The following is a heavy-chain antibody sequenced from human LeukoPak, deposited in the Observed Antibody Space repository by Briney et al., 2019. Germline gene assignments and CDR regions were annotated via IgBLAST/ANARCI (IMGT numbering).Heavy chain of an antibody. J-gene: IGHJ4*02. D-gene: IGHD3-22*01. Sequence: GASVKVSCKASGYTFTSYGISWVRQAPGQGLEWMGWISAYNGNTNYAQKLQGRVTMTTDTSTSTAYMGLRSLRSEDTAVYYCASSGGFVTMIDGVFDYWGQGTLVTVSS. CDR2: ISAYNGNT. CDR1: GYTFTSYG. V-gene: IGHV1-18*01. CDR3: ASSGGFVTMIDGVFDY.